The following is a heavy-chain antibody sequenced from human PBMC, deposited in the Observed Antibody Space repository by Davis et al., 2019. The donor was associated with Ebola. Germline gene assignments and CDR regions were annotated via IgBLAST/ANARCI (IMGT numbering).Heavy chain of an antibody. CDR2: ISYDGSNK. Sequence: GESLKISCAASGFTFSSYAMHWVRQAPGKGLEWVAVISYDGSNKYYADSVKGRFTISRDNSKNTLYLQMNSLRAEDTAVYYCARAGDGYCSSTSCSPIYYYYMDVWGKGTTVTVSS. CDR3: ARAGDGYCSSTSCSPIYYYYMDV. J-gene: IGHJ6*03. CDR1: GFTFSSYA. D-gene: IGHD2-2*01. V-gene: IGHV3-30-3*01.